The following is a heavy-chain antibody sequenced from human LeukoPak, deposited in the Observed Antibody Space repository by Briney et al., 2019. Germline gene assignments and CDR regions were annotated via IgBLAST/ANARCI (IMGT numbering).Heavy chain of an antibody. CDR3: ASQYCSSTSCASFDY. J-gene: IGHJ4*02. Sequence: QTGGSLRLSCAASGFTFSSYGMHWVRQAPGKGLEWVAVISYDGSNKYYADSVKGRFTISRDNSKNTLYLQMNSLRAEDTAVYYCASQYCSSTSCASFDYWGQGTLVTVSP. D-gene: IGHD2-2*01. V-gene: IGHV3-30*03. CDR2: ISYDGSNK. CDR1: GFTFSSYG.